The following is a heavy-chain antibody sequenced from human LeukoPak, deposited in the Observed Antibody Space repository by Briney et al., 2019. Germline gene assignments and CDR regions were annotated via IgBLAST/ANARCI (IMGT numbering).Heavy chain of an antibody. CDR3: ARVPQGSSWPYYFDY. V-gene: IGHV1-69*04. CDR1: GGSFSTYA. D-gene: IGHD6-13*01. J-gene: IGHJ4*02. CDR2: IVPILGTA. Sequence: SVTVSFKASGGSFSTYAISWVRQAPGQGLEWVGRIVPILGTANYEQNFQGRVTITADRSTTTAYMELSSLRSEDTAVYYCARVPQGSSWPYYFDYWGQGTLVTVSS.